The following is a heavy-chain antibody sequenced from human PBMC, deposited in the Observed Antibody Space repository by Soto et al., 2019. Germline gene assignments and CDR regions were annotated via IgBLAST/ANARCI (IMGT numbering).Heavy chain of an antibody. CDR1: GFKFSDYH. CDR2: ISSSGTYT. D-gene: IGHD3-3*01. Sequence: QVQLVQSGGGLVEPGGSLRLSCAASGFKFSDYHMTWIRQARGKGLEWISYISSSGTYTTYTDSVKGRFTVSRDNAKSSLYLQMNSLRGEDTAVYYCACVAPTIFGAQFHHNLVDVWGQGNTVTVAS. CDR3: ACVAPTIFGAQFHHNLVDV. J-gene: IGHJ6*02. V-gene: IGHV3-11*06.